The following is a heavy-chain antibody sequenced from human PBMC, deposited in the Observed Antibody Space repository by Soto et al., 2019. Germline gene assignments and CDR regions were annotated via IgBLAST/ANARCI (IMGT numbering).Heavy chain of an antibody. CDR3: AHIEGDYDYDNWFDP. CDR2: IYWNDDK. V-gene: IGHV2-5*01. Sequence: SGPTLVNPTQTLTLTCTFSGFSLSTSGVGVGWISQPPGKALEWLALIYWNDDKRYSPSLKSRLTITKDTSKNQVVLTMTNMDPVDTATYYCAHIEGDYDYDNWFDPWGQGTLVTVSS. J-gene: IGHJ5*02. D-gene: IGHD3-16*01. CDR1: GFSLSTSGVG.